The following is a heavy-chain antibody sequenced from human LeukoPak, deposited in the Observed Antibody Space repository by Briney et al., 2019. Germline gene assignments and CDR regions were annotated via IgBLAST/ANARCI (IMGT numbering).Heavy chain of an antibody. CDR1: GFTFYSYS. J-gene: IGHJ4*02. Sequence: GSLRLSCAASGFTFYSYSMNWVRQAPGKGLEWVSSISSSSSYIYYADSVKGRFTISRDNAKNSLYLQMNSLRAEDTAVYYCARDAYDSSGYYYYGFDYWGQGTLVTVSS. V-gene: IGHV3-21*01. D-gene: IGHD3-22*01. CDR3: ARDAYDSSGYYYYGFDY. CDR2: ISSSSSYI.